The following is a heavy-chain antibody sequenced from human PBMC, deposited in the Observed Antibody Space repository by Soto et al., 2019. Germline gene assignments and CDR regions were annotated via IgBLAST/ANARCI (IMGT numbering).Heavy chain of an antibody. J-gene: IGHJ6*02. CDR1: RYSFTTSW. D-gene: IGHD5-12*01. CDR3: AKSGYSSHGMDV. V-gene: IGHV5-51*01. CDR2: HYPGDSDT. Sequence: GESLKISCNDSRYSFTTSWIAWVRHLPGIGVECMGFHYPGDSDTRSRPCFHGQVTISADKSTGTAYLQWRMVKASDPAIFYCAKSGYSSHGMDVWGQGTTVTVSS.